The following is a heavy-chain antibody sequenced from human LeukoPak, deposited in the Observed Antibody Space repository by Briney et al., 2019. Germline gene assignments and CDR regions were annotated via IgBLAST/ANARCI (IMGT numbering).Heavy chain of an antibody. V-gene: IGHV1-8*01. CDR2: MNPNSGNT. J-gene: IGHJ6*02. Sequence: ASVKVSCKASGYTFTSYDINWVRQATGQGLEWMGWMNPNSGNTGYAQKFQGRVTMTRNTSISTAYMELSSLRSEDTAVYYCARYLMVRGVITTRYYYYGMDVWGQGTTVTVSS. CDR3: ARYLMVRGVITTRYYYYGMDV. CDR1: GYTFTSYD. D-gene: IGHD3-10*01.